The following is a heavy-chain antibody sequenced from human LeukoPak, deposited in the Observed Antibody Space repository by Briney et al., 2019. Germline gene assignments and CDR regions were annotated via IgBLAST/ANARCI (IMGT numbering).Heavy chain of an antibody. CDR1: GFTFSSYA. Sequence: PGASLRLSCAASGFTFSSYAMSWVRQAPGKGLEWVSAISVSGGNTYYADSVKGRFTLSRDNSKNTLYLQMNSLRAGDTAVYYCARGRRNYYGSGSYYRLSYYYYGMDVWGKGTTVTVSS. D-gene: IGHD3-10*01. CDR3: ARGRRNYYGSGSYYRLSYYYYGMDV. J-gene: IGHJ6*04. CDR2: ISVSGGNT. V-gene: IGHV3-23*01.